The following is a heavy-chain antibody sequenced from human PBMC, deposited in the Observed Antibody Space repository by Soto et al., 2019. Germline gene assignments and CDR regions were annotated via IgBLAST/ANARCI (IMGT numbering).Heavy chain of an antibody. V-gene: IGHV3-33*06. CDR2: IWYDGSNK. Sequence: QVQLVESGGGVVQPGRSLRLSCAASGFTFSSYGMHWVRQAPGKGLEWVAGIWYDGSNKYYADSVKGRFSISRDNSKNTQYQEMNSLRTEDTAVYYCAKCPMSPSSKYNSYGMDVWGQGTTVTVSS. J-gene: IGHJ6*02. D-gene: IGHD1-1*01. CDR1: GFTFSSYG. CDR3: AKCPMSPSSKYNSYGMDV.